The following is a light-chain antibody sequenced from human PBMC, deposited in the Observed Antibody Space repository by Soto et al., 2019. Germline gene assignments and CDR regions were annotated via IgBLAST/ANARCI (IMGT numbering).Light chain of an antibody. Sequence: QSVMTQPPSVSAAPGQKVTISCSGSSSNIGGNSVSWYQQLPGTAPKLMIYKGTQRPSGVSNRFSGSTSGNAASLTISGLQAGDEADYFCCSSAPESTYVFGTGTKLTVL. CDR3: CSSAPESTYV. CDR2: KGT. CDR1: SSNIGGNS. J-gene: IGLJ1*01. V-gene: IGLV1-51*01.